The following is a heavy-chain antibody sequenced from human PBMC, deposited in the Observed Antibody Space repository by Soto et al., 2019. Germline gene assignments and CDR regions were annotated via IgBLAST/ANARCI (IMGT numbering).Heavy chain of an antibody. D-gene: IGHD6-13*01. CDR2: INPNSGGT. V-gene: IGHV1-2*04. Sequence: ASVKVSCKASGYTFTGYYMHWVRQAPGQGLEWMVWINPNSGGTNYAQKFQGWVTMTRDTSISTAYMELSRLRSDDTAVYYCARAGSNPLVGYYYYMDVWGKGTTVTVSS. J-gene: IGHJ6*03. CDR1: GYTFTGYY. CDR3: ARAGSNPLVGYYYYMDV.